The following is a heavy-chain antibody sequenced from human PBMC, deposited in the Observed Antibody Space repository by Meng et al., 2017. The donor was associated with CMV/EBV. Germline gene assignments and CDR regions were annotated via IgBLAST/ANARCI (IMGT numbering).Heavy chain of an antibody. CDR1: GGSISSSSYY. J-gene: IGHJ4*02. CDR2: IHYSGST. V-gene: IGHV4-39*07. Sequence: QLQLQESGPGLVKPSETLSLTCTVSGGSISSSSYYWGWIRQPPGKGLEWIGSIHYSGSTYYNPSLKSRVTISVDTSKNQFSLKLSSVTAADTAVYYCARVASGSYRAFDYWGQGTLVTVSS. CDR3: ARVASGSYRAFDY. D-gene: IGHD1-26*01.